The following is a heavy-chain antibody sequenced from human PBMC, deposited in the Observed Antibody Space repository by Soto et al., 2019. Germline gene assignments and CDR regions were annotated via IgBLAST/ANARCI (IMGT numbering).Heavy chain of an antibody. CDR3: ARRPYSSSSSLFDY. Sequence: ASVKVSCKASGYTFTSYAMHWVRQAPGQRLEWMGWINAGNGNTKYSQKFQGRVTITRDTSASTAYMELSSLRSEDTAVYYCARRPYSSSSSLFDYWGQGTLVTVSS. CDR2: INAGNGNT. CDR1: GYTFTSYA. D-gene: IGHD6-6*01. V-gene: IGHV1-3*01. J-gene: IGHJ4*02.